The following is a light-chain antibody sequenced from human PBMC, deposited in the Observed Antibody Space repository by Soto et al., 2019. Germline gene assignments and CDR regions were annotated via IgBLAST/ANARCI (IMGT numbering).Light chain of an antibody. V-gene: IGLV1-44*01. Sequence: QSVLIQPSSASGTPGQRVTISCSGSSSNNGSNTINWYQQFPGTAPKLLIYNNNQRPSGVPDRFSGSKSGTSASLDIRGLQSEDEADYYCAAWADSLNGVLFGGGTKLTVL. J-gene: IGLJ3*02. CDR2: NNN. CDR3: AAWADSLNGVL. CDR1: SSNNGSNT.